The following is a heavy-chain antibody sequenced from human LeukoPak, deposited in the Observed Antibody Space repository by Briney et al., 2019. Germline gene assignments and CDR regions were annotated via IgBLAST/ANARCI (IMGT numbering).Heavy chain of an antibody. CDR1: GFTFSSYA. CDR3: AKDGERYYYGSGSYSRLEY. Sequence: PGGSLRLSCAASGFTFSSYAMSWVRQAPGKGLEWVSTISGSGGSTYYADSVKGRFTISRDNSKNTLYLQMNSLRAEDTAAYYCAKDGERYYYGSGSYSRLEYRGQGTLVTVSS. D-gene: IGHD3-10*01. V-gene: IGHV3-23*01. J-gene: IGHJ4*02. CDR2: ISGSGGST.